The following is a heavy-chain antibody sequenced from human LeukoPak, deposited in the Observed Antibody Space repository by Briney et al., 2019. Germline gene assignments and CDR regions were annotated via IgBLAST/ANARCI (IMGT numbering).Heavy chain of an antibody. J-gene: IGHJ3*02. CDR3: ARQKCTSTSCLTKNAFDI. CDR1: GSISSYY. D-gene: IGHD2-2*01. Sequence: TSETLSLTCTVSGSISSYYWSWIRQPPGKGLEWIGYIYTSGSTNYNPSLKSRVTISVDTSKNQFSLDPSSVTAADTAVYYCARQKCTSTSCLTKNAFDIWGQGTMVTVSS. CDR2: IYTSGST. V-gene: IGHV4-4*09.